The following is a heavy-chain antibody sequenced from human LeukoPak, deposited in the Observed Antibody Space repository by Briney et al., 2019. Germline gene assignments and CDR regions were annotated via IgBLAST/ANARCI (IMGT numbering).Heavy chain of an antibody. CDR3: ARDHFPWPPYGGNRPFDY. CDR1: GYTFTGYY. CDR2: INPNSGGT. V-gene: IGHV1-2*02. D-gene: IGHD4-23*01. Sequence: ASVKVSCKASGYTFTGYYMHWVRQAPGQGLEWMGWINPNSGGTNYAQKFQGRVTMTRDTSISTAYMELSRLRSDETAVYYCARDHFPWPPYGGNRPFDYWGQGTLVTVSS. J-gene: IGHJ4*02.